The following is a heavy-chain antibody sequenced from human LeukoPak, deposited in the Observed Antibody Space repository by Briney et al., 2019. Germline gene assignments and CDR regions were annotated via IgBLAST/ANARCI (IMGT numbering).Heavy chain of an antibody. D-gene: IGHD3-10*01. Sequence: SETLSLTCTVSGGSISSSSYYWSWIRQPPGKGLEWIGEINHSGSTNYNPSLKSRVTISVDTSKNQFSLKLSSVTAADTAVYYCARRGESELLWFGELSVVSNFDYWGQGTLVTVSS. CDR1: GGSISSSSYY. J-gene: IGHJ4*02. CDR2: INHSGST. V-gene: IGHV4-39*07. CDR3: ARRGESELLWFGELSVVSNFDY.